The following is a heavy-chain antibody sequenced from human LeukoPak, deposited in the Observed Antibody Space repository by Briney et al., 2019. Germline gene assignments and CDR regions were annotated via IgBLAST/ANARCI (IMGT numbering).Heavy chain of an antibody. D-gene: IGHD2/OR15-2a*01. CDR2: INHSGST. CDR1: GGSFSGFY. J-gene: IGHJ4*02. Sequence: PSETLSLTCAVYGGSFSGFYWSWIRQPPGKGLEWIGEINHSGSTNYNPSLKSRVTISVDTSKNQFSLKLSSVTAEDTAVYYCARDFLIHYFDYWGQGTLVTVSS. CDR3: ARDFLIHYFDY. V-gene: IGHV4-34*01.